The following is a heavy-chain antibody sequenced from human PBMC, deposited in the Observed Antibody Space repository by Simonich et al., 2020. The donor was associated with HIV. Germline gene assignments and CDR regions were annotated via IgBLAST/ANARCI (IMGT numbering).Heavy chain of an antibody. D-gene: IGHD2-2*02. CDR2: INHSANL. CDR3: ARHSRGYLYGFFDY. Sequence: QVQLPQWGAGLLKPSETLSLTCAVYDGSFSGYQWSWIRQPPEKGLEWIGEINHSANLTYNPSLKSRDTISVDTSNNQFSLKLSSVTAADTAVYYCARHSRGYLYGFFDYWGQGTLVTVSS. V-gene: IGHV4-34*01. CDR1: DGSFSGYQ. J-gene: IGHJ4*02.